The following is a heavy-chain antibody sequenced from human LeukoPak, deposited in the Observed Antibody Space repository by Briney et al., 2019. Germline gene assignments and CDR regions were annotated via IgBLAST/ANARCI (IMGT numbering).Heavy chain of an antibody. J-gene: IGHJ4*02. CDR3: ARDRSFTTMVRGVIIYFDY. Sequence: GGPLRLSCPASGFTFSSYEMNGVRQAQGKGLEWGSYISRSGSTIYYADSEKGRFTISRDKAKNSLYLQMNSLRAEDTAVYYCARDRSFTTMVRGVIIYFDYWGQGTLVTVSS. D-gene: IGHD3-10*01. CDR1: GFTFSSYE. V-gene: IGHV3-48*03. CDR2: ISRSGSTI.